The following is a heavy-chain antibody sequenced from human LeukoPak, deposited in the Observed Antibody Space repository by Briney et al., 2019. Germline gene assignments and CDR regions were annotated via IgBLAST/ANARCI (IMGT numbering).Heavy chain of an antibody. D-gene: IGHD4-17*01. CDR2: IYPGGSDT. J-gene: IGHJ4*02. Sequence: GESLKISRKGSGYSFTSYWIGWVRQMPGQGLEWMGIIYPGGSDTRYSPSFQGQATISADKSISTAYLQWSSLKASDTAMYYCARQVSGEGVDSWGQGTLVTVSS. V-gene: IGHV5-51*01. CDR1: GYSFTSYW. CDR3: ARQVSGEGVDS.